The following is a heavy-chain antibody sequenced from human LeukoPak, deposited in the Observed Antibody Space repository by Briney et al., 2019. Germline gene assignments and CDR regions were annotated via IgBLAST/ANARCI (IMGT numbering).Heavy chain of an antibody. Sequence: SETLSLTCTVSGGSISSSSYYWGWIRQPPGKGLEWIGRIYYSGSTYYNPSLKSRVTISVDTSKNQFSLKLSSVTAADTAVYYCARHPAKYYYDSSGFRHWYFDLWGRGTLVTVSS. CDR3: ARHPAKYYYDSSGFRHWYFDL. D-gene: IGHD3-22*01. V-gene: IGHV4-39*01. CDR1: GGSISSSSYY. J-gene: IGHJ2*01. CDR2: IYYSGST.